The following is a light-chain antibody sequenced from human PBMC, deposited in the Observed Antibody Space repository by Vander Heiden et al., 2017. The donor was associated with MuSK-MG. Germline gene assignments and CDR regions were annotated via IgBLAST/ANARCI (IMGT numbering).Light chain of an antibody. CDR2: DVS. CDR3: CPYAGSYEGYV. CDR1: SSDVGGYNY. Sequence: QSALTQPRSVSGSPGQSVTISCTGTSSDVGGYNYVSWYQQHPGKAPKLMIYDVSKRPSEVPDRFSGSKSGNTASLTISGLQAEDEADYYCCPYAGSYEGYVFGTGTKVTVL. V-gene: IGLV2-11*01. J-gene: IGLJ1*01.